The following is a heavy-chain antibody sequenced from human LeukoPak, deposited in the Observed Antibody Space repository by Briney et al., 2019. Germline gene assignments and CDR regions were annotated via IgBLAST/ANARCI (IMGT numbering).Heavy chain of an antibody. CDR3: ARVSLSRSYEFDY. V-gene: IGHV3-21*01. J-gene: IGHJ4*02. D-gene: IGHD1-26*01. CDR2: ISSSSSYI. CDR1: GFTFSSYS. Sequence: GGSLRLSCAASGFTFSSYSMNWVRQAPGKELEWVSSISSSSSYIYYADSVKGRFTISRDNAKNSLYLQMNSLRAEDTAVYYCARVSLSRSYEFDYWGQGTLVTVSS.